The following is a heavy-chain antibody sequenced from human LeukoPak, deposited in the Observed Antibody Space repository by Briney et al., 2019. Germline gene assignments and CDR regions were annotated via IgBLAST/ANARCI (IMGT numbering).Heavy chain of an antibody. J-gene: IGHJ4*02. CDR2: IRSKAYGGTT. D-gene: IGHD5-18*01. CDR3: TRDLFGGYSYGFDY. CDR1: GFTFGDYA. Sequence: GGSLRLSCTASGFTFGDYAMSWFRQAPGKGLEWVGFIRSKAYGGTTEYAASVKGRFTISRDDSKSIAYLQMNSLKTADTAVYYCTRDLFGGYSYGFDYWGQGTLVTVSS. V-gene: IGHV3-49*03.